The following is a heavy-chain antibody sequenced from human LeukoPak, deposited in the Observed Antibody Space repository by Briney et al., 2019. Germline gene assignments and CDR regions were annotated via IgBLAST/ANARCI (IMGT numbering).Heavy chain of an antibody. CDR3: ETVFGVAAALGFRH. D-gene: IGHD6-13*01. J-gene: IGHJ1*01. CDR2: FDPEDGET. Sequence: GASVKVSCKVSGYTLTELSMHWVRQAPGKGLEWMGGFDPEDGETIYAQKFQGRVTMTEDTSTDTAYMELSSLRSEDTAVYYCETVFGVAAALGFRHWGQGTLVTVSS. V-gene: IGHV1-24*01. CDR1: GYTLTELS.